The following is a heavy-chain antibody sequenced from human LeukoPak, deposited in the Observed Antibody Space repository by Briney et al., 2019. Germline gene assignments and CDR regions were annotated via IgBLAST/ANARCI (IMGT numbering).Heavy chain of an antibody. V-gene: IGHV4-30-2*01. CDR3: ASHDYGGKGFEY. CDR1: GGSISSGGYS. J-gene: IGHJ4*02. CDR2: IYHSGST. Sequence: PSQTLSLTCAVSGGSISSGGYSWSWIRQPPGKGLEWIGYIYHSGSTYYNPSLKSRVTISVDRSKNQFSLKLSSVTAADTAVYYCASHDYGGKGFEYWGQGTLVTVSS. D-gene: IGHD4-23*01.